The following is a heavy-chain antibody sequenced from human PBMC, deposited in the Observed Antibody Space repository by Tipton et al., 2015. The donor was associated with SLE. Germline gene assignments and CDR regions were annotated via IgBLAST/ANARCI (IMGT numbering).Heavy chain of an antibody. Sequence: TLSLTCAVYGGSFSGYYWSWIRQPPGKGLEWIGEINHSGSTNYNPSLKSRVTISLDTSKNQFSLKLSSVTAADTAVYYCARDLWGYSIAAAGDYWGQGTLVTVSS. J-gene: IGHJ4*02. V-gene: IGHV4-34*01. CDR2: INHSGST. CDR1: GGSFSGYY. D-gene: IGHD6-13*01. CDR3: ARDLWGYSIAAAGDY.